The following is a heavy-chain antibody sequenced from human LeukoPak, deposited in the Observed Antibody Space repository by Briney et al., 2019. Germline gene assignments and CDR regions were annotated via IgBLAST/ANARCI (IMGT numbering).Heavy chain of an antibody. J-gene: IGHJ4*02. CDR1: GFIFSSYG. D-gene: IGHD3-22*01. V-gene: IGHV3-33*01. CDR3: ARDGGVYYDSSPSFDY. CDR2: IWYDGSNK. Sequence: PGGSLRLSCAASGFIFSSYGMHWVRQAPGKGLEWVAVIWYDGSNKYYADSVKGRFTISRDNSKNTLYLQMNSLRAEDTAAYYCARDGGVYYDSSPSFDYWGQGTLVTVSS.